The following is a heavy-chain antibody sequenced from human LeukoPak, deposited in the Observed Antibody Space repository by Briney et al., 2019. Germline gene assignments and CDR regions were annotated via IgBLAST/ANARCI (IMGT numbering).Heavy chain of an antibody. CDR2: IYHSGST. V-gene: IGHV4-38-2*02. J-gene: IGHJ6*03. CDR1: GYSISSGYY. CDR3: ATGTVGNYYYYYMDV. D-gene: IGHD1-26*01. Sequence: SETLSLTCTVSGYSISSGYYWGWIRQPPGKGLEWIGSIYHSGSTYYNPSLKSRVTISVDTSKNQFSLKLSSVTAADTAVYYCATGTVGNYYYYYMDVWGKGTTVTVSS.